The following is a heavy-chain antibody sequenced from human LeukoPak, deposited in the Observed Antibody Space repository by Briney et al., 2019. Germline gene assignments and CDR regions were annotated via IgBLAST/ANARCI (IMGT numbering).Heavy chain of an antibody. V-gene: IGHV3-23*01. D-gene: IGHD6-19*01. CDR2: ISGSGGST. CDR3: AKEAIRSSGWYRYYNWFDP. J-gene: IGHJ5*02. Sequence: GGSLRLSCAASGFTFSSYAMSWVRQAPGKGLEWVSAISGSGGSTYYADSVKGRFTISRDNSKNTLYLQMNSLGAEDTAVYYCAKEAIRSSGWYRYYNWFDPWGQGTLVTVSS. CDR1: GFTFSSYA.